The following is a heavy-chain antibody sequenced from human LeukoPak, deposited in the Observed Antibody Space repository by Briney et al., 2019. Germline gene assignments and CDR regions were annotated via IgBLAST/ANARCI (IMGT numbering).Heavy chain of an antibody. CDR2: ISYDGSNK. Sequence: GGSLRLSCAASGFTFSSYAMHWVRQAPGKELEGVAGISYDGSNKYYADSVKGRFTISRDNSKNTLYLQMNSLRAEDTAVYYCARSLYSYGYGPFDYWGQGTLVTVSS. CDR3: ARSLYSYGYGPFDY. J-gene: IGHJ4*02. D-gene: IGHD5-18*01. CDR1: GFTFSSYA. V-gene: IGHV3-30-3*01.